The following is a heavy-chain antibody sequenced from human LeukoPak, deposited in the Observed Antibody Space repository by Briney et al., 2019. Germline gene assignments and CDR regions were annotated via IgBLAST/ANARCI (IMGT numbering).Heavy chain of an antibody. CDR1: GGSFSGYY. D-gene: IGHD3-10*01. Sequence: SETLSLTCAVYGGSFSGYYWSWIRQPPGKGLEWIGEINHSGSTNYNPSLKSRVTISVDTSKNQFSLKLSSVTAADTAAYYCARDYYGAFDIWGQGTMVTVSS. CDR3: ARDYYGAFDI. V-gene: IGHV4-34*01. J-gene: IGHJ3*02. CDR2: INHSGST.